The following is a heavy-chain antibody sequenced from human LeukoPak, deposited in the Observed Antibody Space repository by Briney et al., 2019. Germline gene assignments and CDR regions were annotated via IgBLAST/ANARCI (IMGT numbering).Heavy chain of an antibody. J-gene: IGHJ4*02. CDR1: GFTFSSYS. CDR2: ISSSSSTI. D-gene: IGHD2-2*02. V-gene: IGHV3-48*01. CDR3: ARDRYCSSTSCYRGYFDY. Sequence: PGGSLRLSCAASGFTFSSYSMNWVRQAPGKGLEWVSYISSSSSTIYYADSVKGRFTISRDNAKNSLYLQMNSLRAEDTAVYYCARDRYCSSTSCYRGYFDYWGQGSLVTVSS.